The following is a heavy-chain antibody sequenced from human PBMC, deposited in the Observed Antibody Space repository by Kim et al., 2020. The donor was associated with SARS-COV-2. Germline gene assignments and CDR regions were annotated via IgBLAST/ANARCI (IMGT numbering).Heavy chain of an antibody. CDR1: GYTFTGYY. D-gene: IGHD6-13*01. Sequence: ASVKVSCMASGYTFTGYYIHWVRQAPGQGLEWMGWINPNSGGTNYAQKFQGRVTMTRDTSISTAYMELSRLRSDDTAVYYCAREAGTSYFDYWGQGSLVTVSS. V-gene: IGHV1-2*02. CDR3: AREAGTSYFDY. CDR2: INPNSGGT. J-gene: IGHJ4*02.